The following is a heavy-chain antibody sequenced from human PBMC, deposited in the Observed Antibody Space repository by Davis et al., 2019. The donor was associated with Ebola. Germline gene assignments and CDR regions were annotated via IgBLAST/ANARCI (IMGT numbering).Heavy chain of an antibody. J-gene: IGHJ4*02. CDR3: TTTTVTTDY. V-gene: IGHV3-73*01. D-gene: IGHD4-17*01. Sequence: GESLKISCAASGCTFSGSAMHWVRQASGKGLEWVGRIRSKANSYATAYAASVEGRFTISRDDSKNTAYLQMNSLKTEDTAVYYCTTTTVTTDYWGQGTLVTVSS. CDR2: IRSKANSYAT. CDR1: GCTFSGSA.